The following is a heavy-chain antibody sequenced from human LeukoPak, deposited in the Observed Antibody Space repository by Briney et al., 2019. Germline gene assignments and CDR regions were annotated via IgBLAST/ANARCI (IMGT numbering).Heavy chain of an antibody. J-gene: IGHJ4*02. V-gene: IGHV4-59*01. D-gene: IGHD6-13*01. CDR1: GDSISSYY. CDR2: IYYSGST. CDR3: ARGRWGIAAAGTSY. Sequence: SETLSLTCTVSGDSISSYYWSWIRQPPGKGLEWIGYIYYSGSTNYNPSLKSRVTMSVDTSKNQFSLRLSSVTAVDTAVYYCARGRWGIAAAGTSYWGQGTLVAVS.